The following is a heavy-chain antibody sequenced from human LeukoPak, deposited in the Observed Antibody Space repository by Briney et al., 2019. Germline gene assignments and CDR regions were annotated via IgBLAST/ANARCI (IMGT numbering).Heavy chain of an antibody. CDR2: INPNSGGT. D-gene: IGHD2-2*01. CDR1: GYTFTSYG. V-gene: IGHV1-2*02. CDR3: ARVFGCSSTSCYVSWFDP. Sequence: GASVKVSCKASGYTFTSYGISWVRQAPGQGLEWMGWINPNSGGTNYAQKFQGRVTMTRDTSISTAYMELSRLRSDDTAVYYCARVFGCSSTSCYVSWFDPWGQGTLVTVSS. J-gene: IGHJ5*02.